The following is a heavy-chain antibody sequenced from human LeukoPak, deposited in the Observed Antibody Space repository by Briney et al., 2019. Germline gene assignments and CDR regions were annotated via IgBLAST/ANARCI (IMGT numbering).Heavy chain of an antibody. CDR1: RGSISSSGHY. D-gene: IGHD4-17*01. CDR3: ARGRIRYTWFDP. J-gene: IGHJ5*02. V-gene: IGHV4-30-4*08. CDR2: IYYSGST. Sequence: SETLSLTCTVSRGSISSSGHYWSWIRQPPGKGLEWLGYIYYSGSTYYNPSRKSRVTISVDTSKTQFSLKLSSVTAADTAVYYCARGRIRYTWFDPWGQGTLVTVSS.